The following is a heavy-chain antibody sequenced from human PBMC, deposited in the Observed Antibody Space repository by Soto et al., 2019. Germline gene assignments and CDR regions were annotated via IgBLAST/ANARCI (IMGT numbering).Heavy chain of an antibody. CDR2: LSSSGEKT. CDR3: AKESLFPSIQGIITN. V-gene: IGHV3-23*01. CDR1: GLNFAVYS. D-gene: IGHD2-2*01. Sequence: TGGSLILSCKASGLNFAVYSMSWVRQAPGKGLYWVSSLSSSGEKTYYSDSVRGRFTISRDNTKNTVYLQMNTLSADDTAVYFCAKESLFPSIQGIITNWGQGVVVTVSS. J-gene: IGHJ4*02.